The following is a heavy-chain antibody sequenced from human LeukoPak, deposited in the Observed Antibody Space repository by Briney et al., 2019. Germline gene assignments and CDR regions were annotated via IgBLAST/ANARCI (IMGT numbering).Heavy chain of an antibody. D-gene: IGHD6-19*01. Sequence: PSETLSLTCAVSGYSISSGYYWGWIRQPPGKGLEWIGSIYHSGSTYYNPSLKSRVTISVDTSKNQFSLKPSSVTAADTAVYYCARTTIAVAGLDWFDPWGQGTLVTVSS. CDR1: GYSISSGYY. CDR2: IYHSGST. CDR3: ARTTIAVAGLDWFDP. V-gene: IGHV4-38-2*01. J-gene: IGHJ5*02.